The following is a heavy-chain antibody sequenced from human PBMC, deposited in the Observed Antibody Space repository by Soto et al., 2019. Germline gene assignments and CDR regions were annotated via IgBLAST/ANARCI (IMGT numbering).Heavy chain of an antibody. CDR3: AKAPSGWPRLRFDP. Sequence: GGSLRLSCAASGFTFSSYAMSWVRQAPGKGLEWVSAISGSGGSTYYADSVKGRFTISRDNSKNTLYLQMNNLRAEDTAVYYCAKAPSGWPRLRFDPWGQGTLVTVSS. CDR1: GFTFSSYA. V-gene: IGHV3-23*01. D-gene: IGHD6-19*01. CDR2: ISGSGGST. J-gene: IGHJ5*02.